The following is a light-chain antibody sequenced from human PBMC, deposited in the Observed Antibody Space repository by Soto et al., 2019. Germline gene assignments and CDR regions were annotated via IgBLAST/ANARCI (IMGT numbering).Light chain of an antibody. CDR1: QSISSW. CDR3: QQYNNYSYT. J-gene: IGKJ2*01. CDR2: DAS. Sequence: DIQMTQSPSTLSASVGDRVTITCRASQSISSWLAWYQQKPGKAPKLLIYDASSLESGVPSRFSGSGSGTEFTLTISSLQHDDFATYYCQQYNNYSYTFGQGTKLEIK. V-gene: IGKV1-5*01.